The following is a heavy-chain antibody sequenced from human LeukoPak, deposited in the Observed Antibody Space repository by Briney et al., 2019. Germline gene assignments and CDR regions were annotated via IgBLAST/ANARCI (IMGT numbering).Heavy chain of an antibody. CDR2: TSGAGGST. CDR3: AKKGGSYFWAFDI. D-gene: IGHD1-26*01. J-gene: IGHJ3*02. Sequence: GGPLRLSCAASGFTFDDYAMHWVRPAPGKGLEGVSLTSGAGGSTYYADSVKGRFTISRDNSKNSLYLQMNSLRTEDTALYYCAKKGGSYFWAFDIWGQGTMVTVSS. V-gene: IGHV3-43*02. CDR1: GFTFDDYA.